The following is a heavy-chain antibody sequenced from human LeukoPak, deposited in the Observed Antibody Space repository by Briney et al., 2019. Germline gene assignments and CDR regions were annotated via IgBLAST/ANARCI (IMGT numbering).Heavy chain of an antibody. CDR2: IFTSGIT. D-gene: IGHD2-21*01. V-gene: IGHV4-4*07. CDR1: GGSISSYY. J-gene: IGHJ6*03. Sequence: PSETLSLTCTVSGGSISSYYWSWIQQPAGKGLEWIGRIFTSGITHYNPSLKSRVTMSVDTSKNQFSLRLSSVTAADTAVYFCARVFDKDVWGKGTTVTVSS. CDR3: ARVFDKDV.